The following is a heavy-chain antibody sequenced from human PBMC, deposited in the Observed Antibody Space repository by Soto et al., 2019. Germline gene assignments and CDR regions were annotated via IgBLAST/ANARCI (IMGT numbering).Heavy chain of an antibody. Sequence: GESLKISCKGSGYSFTSYWIGWVRQMPGKGLEWMGIIYPGDSDTRYSPSFQGQVTTSADKSISTAYLQWSSLKASDTAMYYCARQEGGGIAAAGTYYSYYGMDVWGQGTTVPVSS. CDR2: IYPGDSDT. CDR3: ARQEGGGIAAAGTYYSYYGMDV. V-gene: IGHV5-51*01. J-gene: IGHJ6*02. D-gene: IGHD6-13*01. CDR1: GYSFTSYW.